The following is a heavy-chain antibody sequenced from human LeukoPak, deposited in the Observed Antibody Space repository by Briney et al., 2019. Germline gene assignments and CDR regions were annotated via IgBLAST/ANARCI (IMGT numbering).Heavy chain of an antibody. CDR2: ISSSSSYI. CDR3: ARDIRYFDWLPEYYFDY. V-gene: IGHV3-21*01. CDR1: RFTFSSYS. D-gene: IGHD3-9*01. J-gene: IGHJ4*02. Sequence: PGGSLRLSCAPSRFTFSSYSMNWLPQAPGKGLEWVSSISSSSSYIYYADSVKGRFTISRDNAKNSLYLQMNSLRAEDTAVYYCARDIRYFDWLPEYYFDYWGQGTLVTVSS.